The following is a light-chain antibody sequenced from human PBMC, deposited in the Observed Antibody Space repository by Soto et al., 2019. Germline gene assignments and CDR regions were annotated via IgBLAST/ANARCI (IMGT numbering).Light chain of an antibody. V-gene: IGKV3-20*01. CDR3: QQYGSSPWT. Sequence: EVVLTQCPGTLSLYPGERATLSCRASQSVSSSYLAWYQQKPGQAPRPLIYGASSRAIGIPDRFSGSGSGTDFTLTISRLEPEDFAVYYCQQYGSSPWTFGQGTKVDIK. CDR1: QSVSSSY. J-gene: IGKJ1*01. CDR2: GAS.